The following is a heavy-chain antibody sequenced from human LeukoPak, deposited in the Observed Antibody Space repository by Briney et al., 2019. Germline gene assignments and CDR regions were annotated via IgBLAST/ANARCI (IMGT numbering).Heavy chain of an antibody. Sequence: ASVKVSCKASGYTFTSYGISWVRQAPGQGLEWMGWINPNSGGTNYAQKFQGRVTMTRDTSISTAYMELSRLRSDDTAVYYCARVVGYRVAFDIWGQGTMVTVSS. J-gene: IGHJ3*02. V-gene: IGHV1-2*02. D-gene: IGHD6-13*01. CDR3: ARVVGYRVAFDI. CDR2: INPNSGGT. CDR1: GYTFTSYG.